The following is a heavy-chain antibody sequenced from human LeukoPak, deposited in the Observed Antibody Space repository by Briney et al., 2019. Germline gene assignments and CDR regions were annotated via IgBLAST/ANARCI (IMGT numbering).Heavy chain of an antibody. V-gene: IGHV3-48*04. CDR2: IHRSSNTI. D-gene: IGHD1-1*01. CDR3: ADNLSR. CDR1: GFTFSKYG. J-gene: IGHJ4*02. Sequence: PGRSLRLSCAASGFTFSKYGLHWVRQAPGEGLEWISYIHRSSNTIYYADSVKGRFTISRDSAKNSLYLQMNSLRAEDTAVYFCADNLSRWGQGTLVTVSS.